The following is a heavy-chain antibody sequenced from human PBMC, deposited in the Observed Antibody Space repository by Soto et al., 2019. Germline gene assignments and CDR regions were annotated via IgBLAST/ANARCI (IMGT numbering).Heavy chain of an antibody. CDR3: AHNRGYSYGSAFDY. V-gene: IGHV2-5*02. D-gene: IGHD5-18*01. CDR1: GFSLISGVG. CDR2: VYWEDDK. Sequence: QVTLKESGPTLVKPRQTLTLTCTFSGFSLISGVGVAWIRQPPGKALEWLALVYWEDDKRYSPSLKSRLTITKDTSKNQVVLTMTNMAPVDTATYYCAHNRGYSYGSAFDYWGQGTLVTVSS. J-gene: IGHJ4*02.